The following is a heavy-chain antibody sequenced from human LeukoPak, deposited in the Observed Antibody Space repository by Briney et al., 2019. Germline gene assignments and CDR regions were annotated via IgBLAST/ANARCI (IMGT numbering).Heavy chain of an antibody. CDR2: INHSGST. J-gene: IGHJ6*02. CDR3: ASPSLRYYYYGMDV. D-gene: IGHD2-2*01. CDR1: GGSFSGYY. Sequence: SDTLSLTCAVYGGSFSGYYWSWIRQPPGKGLERIGEINHSGSTNYNPSLKSRVTISVDTSKNQFSLKLSSVTAADTAVYYCASPSLRYYYYGMDVWGQGTTVTASS. V-gene: IGHV4-34*01.